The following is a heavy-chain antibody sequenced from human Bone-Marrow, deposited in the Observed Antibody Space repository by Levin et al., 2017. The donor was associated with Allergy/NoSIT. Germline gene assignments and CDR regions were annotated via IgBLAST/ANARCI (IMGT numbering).Heavy chain of an antibody. CDR3: ARITLNYDSDDAFDI. Sequence: RSQTLSLTCAVYGGSFSGYYWSWIRQPPGKGLEWIGEINHSGSTNYNPSLKSRVTISVDTSKNQFSLKLSSVTAADTAVYYCARITLNYDSDDAFDIWGQGTMVTVSS. J-gene: IGHJ3*02. CDR1: GGSFSGYY. CDR2: INHSGST. V-gene: IGHV4-34*01. D-gene: IGHD3-3*01.